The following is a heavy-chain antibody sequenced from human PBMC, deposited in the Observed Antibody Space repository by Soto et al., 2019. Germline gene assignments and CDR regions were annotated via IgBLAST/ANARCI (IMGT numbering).Heavy chain of an antibody. Sequence: PGESLKISCKGSGDSFTSYWIGWVRQMPGKGLEWMGIIYPGDSDTRYSPSFQGQVTISADKSISTAYLQWSSLKASDTAMYYCARHWEAAEDSMDVWGQGTTVTVSS. CDR1: GDSFTSYW. J-gene: IGHJ6*02. CDR2: IYPGDSDT. CDR3: ARHWEAAEDSMDV. V-gene: IGHV5-51*01. D-gene: IGHD6-13*01.